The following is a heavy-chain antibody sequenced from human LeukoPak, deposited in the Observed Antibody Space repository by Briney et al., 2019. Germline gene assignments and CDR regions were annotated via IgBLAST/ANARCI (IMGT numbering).Heavy chain of an antibody. CDR2: INPNSGGT. CDR3: ARESGVEMATIKRDFDY. D-gene: IGHD5-24*01. CDR1: GYTFTVYY. J-gene: IGHJ4*02. Sequence: ASVTVSCTASGYTFTVYYMHWVRQAPGQGLEWMGWINPNSGGTNYAQKFQGRVTMTRDTSISTAYMELSRLRSDDTAVYYCARESGVEMATIKRDFDYWGQGTLVTVSS. V-gene: IGHV1-2*02.